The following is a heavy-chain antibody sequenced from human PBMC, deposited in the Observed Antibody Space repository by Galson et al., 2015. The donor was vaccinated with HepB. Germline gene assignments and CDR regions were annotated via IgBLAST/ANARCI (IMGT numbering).Heavy chain of an antibody. D-gene: IGHD2-15*01. CDR3: ARTHGAVVVDGQNFYYYGIDV. Sequence: SLRLSCAASGFTFSTYGMHWVRQAPGKGLEWVAVIWSDGGNKFYVDSVKGRFTISRDTSKNTLYLEMNNLRGEDTATYYCARTHGAVVVDGQNFYYYGIDVWGQGTTVTVSS. J-gene: IGHJ6*02. CDR2: IWSDGGNK. V-gene: IGHV3-33*01. CDR1: GFTFSTYG.